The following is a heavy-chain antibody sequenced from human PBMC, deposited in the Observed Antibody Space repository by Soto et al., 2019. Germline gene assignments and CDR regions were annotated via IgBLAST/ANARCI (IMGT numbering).Heavy chain of an antibody. CDR1: GGSISSYY. CDR3: ARVSGDFWTLYYYYYGMDV. J-gene: IGHJ6*02. D-gene: IGHD3-3*01. CDR2: IYYSGST. V-gene: IGHV4-59*01. Sequence: SETLSLTCTVSGGSISSYYWSWIRQPPGKGLEWIGYIYYSGSTNYNPSLKSRVTISVDTSKNQFSLKLSSVTAADTAVYYCARVSGDFWTLYYYYYGMDVWGQGTTVTVSS.